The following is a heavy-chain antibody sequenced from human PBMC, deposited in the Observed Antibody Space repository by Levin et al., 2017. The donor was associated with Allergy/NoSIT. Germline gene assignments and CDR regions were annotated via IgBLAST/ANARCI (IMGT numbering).Heavy chain of an antibody. D-gene: IGHD6-19*01. Sequence: FTISDSKMSWTLLDPGKGLEWVSYITSSSSYTNYADSVKGRFTISRDNAKNSLYLQMNSLRAEDTAVYYCASGAVAGTTADYWGQGTLVTVSS. CDR1: FTISDSK. V-gene: IGHV3-11*03. J-gene: IGHJ4*02. CDR3: ASGAVAGTTADY. CDR2: ITSSSSYT.